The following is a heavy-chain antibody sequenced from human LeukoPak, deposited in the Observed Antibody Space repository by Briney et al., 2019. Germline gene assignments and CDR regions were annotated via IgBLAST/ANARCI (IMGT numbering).Heavy chain of an antibody. CDR3: AREGGFYRPLDY. CDR2: VHLDGRT. D-gene: IGHD3-3*01. J-gene: IGHJ4*02. Sequence: PSETLSLTCTVSGGSISSGDYYWSWIRQPPGKGLEWIGEVHLDGRTNYNPSLESRLTISVDLSENHISLRLTSVTAADTAVYYCAREGGFYRPLDYSGQGTLVTVSS. CDR1: GGSISSGDYY. V-gene: IGHV4-39*07.